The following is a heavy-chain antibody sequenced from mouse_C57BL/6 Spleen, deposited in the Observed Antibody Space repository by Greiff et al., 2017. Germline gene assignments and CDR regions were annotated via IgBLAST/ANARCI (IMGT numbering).Heavy chain of an antibody. CDR3: ARDLTYYGSSYAMDY. CDR1: GFTFSSYA. V-gene: IGHV5-4*01. Sequence: EVQVVESGGGLVKPGGSLKLSCAASGFTFSSYAMSWVRQTPEKRLEWVATISDGGSYTYYPDNVKGRFTISRDNAKNNLYLQMSHLKSEDAAMYYCARDLTYYGSSYAMDYWGQGTSVTVSS. D-gene: IGHD1-1*01. J-gene: IGHJ4*01. CDR2: ISDGGSYT.